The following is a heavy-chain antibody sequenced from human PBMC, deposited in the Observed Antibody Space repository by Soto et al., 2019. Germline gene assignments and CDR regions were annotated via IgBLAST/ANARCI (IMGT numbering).Heavy chain of an antibody. Sequence: PGVSLRLSCTASGFTFSSYAMSWVRQAPGKGLEWVSAISGSGGNTYYADSVKGRFTISRDNSKNTLYLQMNSLRAEDTAVYYCAKSITARPFDYWGQGALVTVSS. CDR1: GFTFSSYA. D-gene: IGHD6-6*01. CDR2: ISGSGGNT. CDR3: AKSITARPFDY. J-gene: IGHJ4*02. V-gene: IGHV3-23*01.